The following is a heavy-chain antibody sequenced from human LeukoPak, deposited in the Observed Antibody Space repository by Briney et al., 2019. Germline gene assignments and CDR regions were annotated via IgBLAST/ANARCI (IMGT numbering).Heavy chain of an antibody. J-gene: IGHJ6*02. Sequence: ASVKVSCKASGYTFTSYDIHWVRQATGQGLEWMGWMNPNSGNTGYAQKFQGRVTMTRNTSISTAYMELSSLRSEDTAVYYCARGGYGDYDPLYYYYGMDVWGQGTTVTVSS. CDR1: GYTFTSYD. CDR3: ARGGYGDYDPLYYYYGMDV. CDR2: MNPNSGNT. D-gene: IGHD4-17*01. V-gene: IGHV1-8*01.